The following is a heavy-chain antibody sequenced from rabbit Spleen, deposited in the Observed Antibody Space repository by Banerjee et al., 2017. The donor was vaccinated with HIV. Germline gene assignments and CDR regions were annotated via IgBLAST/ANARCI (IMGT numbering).Heavy chain of an antibody. V-gene: IGHV1S40*01. CDR1: GFSFSDKAV. CDR2: INVVTGKA. D-gene: IGHD8-1*01. Sequence: QSLEESGGDLVKPGASLTLTCTASGFSFSDKAVMCWVRQAPGRGLEWIACINVVTGKAVYASWAKGRFTFSKSSSTTVTLQITSLTAADTATYFCARDTGSSFSSYGMDLWGPGTLVTVS. J-gene: IGHJ6*01. CDR3: ARDTGSSFSSYGMDL.